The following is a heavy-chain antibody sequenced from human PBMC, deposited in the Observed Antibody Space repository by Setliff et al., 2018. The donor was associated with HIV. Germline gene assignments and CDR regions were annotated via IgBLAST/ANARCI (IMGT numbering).Heavy chain of an antibody. V-gene: IGHV4-34*01. CDR2: INPGGTT. CDR3: ASTRTYSFDF. J-gene: IGHJ4*02. CDR1: GGSFSGYY. Sequence: PSETLSLTCAVYGGSFSGYYWNWIRQPPGEGLEWIGEINPGGTTNYNPSLKSRVTISVDTSKNQFSLKLSSVTAADTAVYYCASTRTYSFDFWGQGTPVTVSS.